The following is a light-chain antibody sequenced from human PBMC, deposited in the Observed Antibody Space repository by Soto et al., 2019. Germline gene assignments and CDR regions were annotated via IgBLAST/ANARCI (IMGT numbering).Light chain of an antibody. CDR2: EVS. CDR3: SSYTRNSTLV. V-gene: IGLV2-14*01. J-gene: IGLJ2*01. Sequence: QSVLTQPASVSGSPGQSITISCTGTSSDVGGYNYVSWYQQHPGKAPKLVIYEVSNRPSGVSNRFSGSKSGNTASLTISGLQAEDEADYYCSSYTRNSTLVFGGGTKLTVL. CDR1: SSDVGGYNY.